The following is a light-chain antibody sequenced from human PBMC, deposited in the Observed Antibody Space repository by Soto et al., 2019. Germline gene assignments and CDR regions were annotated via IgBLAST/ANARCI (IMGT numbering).Light chain of an antibody. CDR3: QQYSDWPPIT. V-gene: IGKV3-15*01. Sequence: ELVMTQSPATLSVSPWERATLSCRASRSVSGDLAWYQQKPGQAPRLLIYGVSTRATGVPARFSGSGSRTDFTLTISSLQSEDFAVYYCQQYSDWPPITFGGGTKVDIK. J-gene: IGKJ4*01. CDR1: RSVSGD. CDR2: GVS.